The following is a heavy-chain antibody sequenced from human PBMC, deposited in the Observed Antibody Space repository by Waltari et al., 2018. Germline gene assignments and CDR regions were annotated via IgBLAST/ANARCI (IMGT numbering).Heavy chain of an antibody. J-gene: IGHJ4*02. V-gene: IGHV3-23*01. CDR1: GFTFSNYA. CDR3: AKKLGVSSWYYFDY. Sequence: EVQLLESGGDLVQPGGSLRLSCAASGFTFSNYAMTWVRQAPGKWLEWVSVIGGGGSTTYYADSVKGRFTISRDNSKNTLYLQMNRLRVEDTAVYYCAKKLGVSSWYYFDYWGQGTLVTVSS. D-gene: IGHD1-26*01. CDR2: IGGGGSTT.